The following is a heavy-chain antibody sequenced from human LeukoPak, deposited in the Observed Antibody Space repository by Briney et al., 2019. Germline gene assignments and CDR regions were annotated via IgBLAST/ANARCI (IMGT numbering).Heavy chain of an antibody. Sequence: GGSLRLSCAASGFRFSDYYVSWLRQAPGKGLEWISYINGGGSFTYYADSVKGRFTISRDNAKSSLYLQMNSLRADDTAVYYCARAVAAIPQDYWGQGTLVTVSS. J-gene: IGHJ4*02. D-gene: IGHD5-12*01. CDR1: GFRFSDYY. V-gene: IGHV3-11*01. CDR3: ARAVAAIPQDY. CDR2: INGGGSFT.